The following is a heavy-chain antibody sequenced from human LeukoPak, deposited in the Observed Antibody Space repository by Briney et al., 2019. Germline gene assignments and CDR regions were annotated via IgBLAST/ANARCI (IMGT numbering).Heavy chain of an antibody. Sequence: ASVKVSCKASGGTFSSYAISWVRQAPGQGLEWMGGIIPIFGTANYAQKFQGRVTITADKSTSTAYMELSSLRSEDTAVYYCARGCTYSSSWYERIDYYYYMDVWGKGTTVTVSS. J-gene: IGHJ6*03. CDR3: ARGCTYSSSWYERIDYYYYMDV. CDR1: GGTFSSYA. V-gene: IGHV1-69*06. CDR2: IIPIFGTA. D-gene: IGHD6-13*01.